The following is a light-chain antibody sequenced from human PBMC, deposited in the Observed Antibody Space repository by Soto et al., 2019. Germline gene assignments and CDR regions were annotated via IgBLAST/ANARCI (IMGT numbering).Light chain of an antibody. CDR1: QGITNG. J-gene: IGKJ1*01. CDR2: GAS. CDR3: QHYNSYSEA. V-gene: IGKV1D-16*01. Sequence: DIPMTQSPSSVSASVGDSVTMTCRASQGITNGLAWYQQKPGKAPKPLIYGASSLQSGVPSRFSGGGSGTEFTLTISSLQPDDFATYYCQHYNSYSEAFGQGTKVELK.